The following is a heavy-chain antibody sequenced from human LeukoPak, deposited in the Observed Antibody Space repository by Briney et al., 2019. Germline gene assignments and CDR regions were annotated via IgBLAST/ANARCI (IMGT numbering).Heavy chain of an antibody. J-gene: IGHJ4*02. CDR3: ARDTAPNDSSGYPDDY. Sequence: GASVKVSCKASGYTFATYGISGVRQAPGQGLEWMGWISAYNGNTNYAQKFQGRVTMTTDTSTSTAYMELRSLRSDDTAVYYCARDTAPNDSSGYPDDYWGQGTLVTVSS. CDR2: ISAYNGNT. CDR1: GYTFATYG. D-gene: IGHD3-22*01. V-gene: IGHV1-18*01.